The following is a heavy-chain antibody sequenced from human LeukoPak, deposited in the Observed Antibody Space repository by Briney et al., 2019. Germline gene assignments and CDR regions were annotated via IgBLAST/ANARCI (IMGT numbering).Heavy chain of an antibody. CDR3: ARESSWLKWLGY. J-gene: IGHJ4*02. Sequence: ASVKVSCKASGYTFTSYAMHWVRQAPGQRLEWMGWINAGNGNTKYSQKFQGRVTITRDTSGSTAYMELSSLRSEDTAVYYCARESSWLKWLGYWGQGTLVTVSS. CDR1: GYTFTSYA. D-gene: IGHD6-13*01. V-gene: IGHV1-3*01. CDR2: INAGNGNT.